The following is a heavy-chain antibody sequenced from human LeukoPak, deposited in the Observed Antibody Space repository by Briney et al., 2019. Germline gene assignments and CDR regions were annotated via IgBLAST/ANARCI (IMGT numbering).Heavy chain of an antibody. CDR3: ARGGRNWFDP. CDR2: IIPIFGTA. Sequence: PRASVKVSCKASGGTFSSYAISWVRQAPGQGLEWMGGIIPIFGTANYAQKFQGRVTITADESTSTAYMELSSLRSEDTAVYYCARGGRNWFDPGGQGTLVTVSS. CDR1: GGTFSSYA. D-gene: IGHD2-15*01. V-gene: IGHV1-69*13. J-gene: IGHJ5*02.